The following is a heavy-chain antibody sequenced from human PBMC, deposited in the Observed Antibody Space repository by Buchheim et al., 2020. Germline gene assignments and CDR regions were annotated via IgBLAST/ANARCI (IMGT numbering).Heavy chain of an antibody. J-gene: IGHJ4*02. D-gene: IGHD3-10*01. CDR3: ARDRLYYYGSGMVY. CDR1: GFTFSSYA. V-gene: IGHV3-30-3*01. CDR2: ISYDGSNK. Sequence: QVQLVESGGGVVQPGRSLRLSCAASGFTFSSYAMHWVRQAPGKGLEWVAVISYDGSNKYYADSVKGRFTISRDNSKNTLYLQMNSLRAEDTAVYYCARDRLYYYGSGMVYWGQGTL.